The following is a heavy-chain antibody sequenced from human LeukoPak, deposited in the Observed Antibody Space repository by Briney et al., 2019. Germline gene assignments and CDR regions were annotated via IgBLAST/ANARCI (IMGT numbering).Heavy chain of an antibody. CDR3: ARAGATVNYGDY. Sequence: GASVKVSFKASGYTFTGYFMHWVRQAPGQGLEWMGWINPNIGATKYARKFQGRVTMTRDTSISTAYMELSRLRTDDTAVYYCARAGATVNYGDYWGQGTLVTVSS. V-gene: IGHV1-2*02. D-gene: IGHD4-11*01. CDR1: GYTFTGYF. J-gene: IGHJ4*02. CDR2: INPNIGAT.